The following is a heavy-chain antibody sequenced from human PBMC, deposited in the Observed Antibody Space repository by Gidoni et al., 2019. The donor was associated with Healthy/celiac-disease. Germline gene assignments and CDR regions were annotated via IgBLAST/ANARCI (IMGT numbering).Heavy chain of an antibody. D-gene: IGHD1-26*01. Sequence: EVQLVESGGGLVQPGGSLKLSCAASGFTFSGSAMPWVRQASGKGLEWVGRIRSKANSYATAYAASVKGRFTISRDDSKNTAYLQMNSLKTEDTAVYYCTRRGVVGATIGNYGMDVWGQGTTVTVSS. V-gene: IGHV3-73*02. CDR2: IRSKANSYAT. J-gene: IGHJ6*02. CDR3: TRRGVVGATIGNYGMDV. CDR1: GFTFSGSA.